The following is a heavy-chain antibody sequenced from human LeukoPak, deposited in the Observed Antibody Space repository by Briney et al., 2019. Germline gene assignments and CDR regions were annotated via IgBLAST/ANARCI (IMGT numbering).Heavy chain of an antibody. D-gene: IGHD3-3*01. V-gene: IGHV3-30*02. CDR2: IHYDGSNK. Sequence: GGSLRLSCAASGFTFSSYGMHWDRQAPGKGLEWVAFIHYDGSNKYYADSVKGRFTISRDNSKNTLYLQMNSLRAEDTAVYYCAKDQEWADQWSAFDIWGQGTMVTVSS. J-gene: IGHJ3*02. CDR1: GFTFSSYG. CDR3: AKDQEWADQWSAFDI.